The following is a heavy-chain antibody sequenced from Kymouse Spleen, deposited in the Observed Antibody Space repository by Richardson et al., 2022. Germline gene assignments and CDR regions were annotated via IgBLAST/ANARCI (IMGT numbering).Heavy chain of an antibody. CDR3: AKDGGLLWFGELSGY. Sequence: QVQLVESGGGVVQPGRSLRLSCAASGFTFSSYGMHWVRQAPGKGLEWVAVISYDGSNKYYADSVKGRFTISRDNSKNTLYLQMNSLRAEDTAVYYCAKDGGLLWFGELSGYWGQGTLVTVSS. V-gene: IGHV3-30*18. J-gene: IGHJ4*02. CDR2: ISYDGSNK. CDR1: GFTFSSYG. D-gene: IGHD3-10*01.